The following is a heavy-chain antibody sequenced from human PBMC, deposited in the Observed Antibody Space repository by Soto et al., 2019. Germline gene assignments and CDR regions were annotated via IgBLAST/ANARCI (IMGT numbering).Heavy chain of an antibody. J-gene: IGHJ6*03. Sequence: QVQLVQSGAEVKKPGASVKVSCKASGYAFSQFYIHWMRQAPGQGLEWMGWINPNSGRTKFAQNFQGWVTMTRDTSIKTVYMELSGLRYDATAVYYCARESGGTTATLDYYYFYMDVWGKGTTVTVSS. D-gene: IGHD4-17*01. V-gene: IGHV1-2*04. CDR1: GYAFSQFY. CDR2: INPNSGRT. CDR3: ARESGGTTATLDYYYFYMDV.